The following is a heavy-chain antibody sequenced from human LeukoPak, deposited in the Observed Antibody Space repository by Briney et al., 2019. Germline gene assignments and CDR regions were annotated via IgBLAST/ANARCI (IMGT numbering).Heavy chain of an antibody. J-gene: IGHJ4*02. CDR1: GGSISSYY. CDR3: ARFNRLQTLSFDS. Sequence: SETLSLTCTVSGGSISSYYWNWIRQPPGKGLEWIGYIYYSGSTNYNPSLKSRVSMSVDTSKSQFSLRLTSMTAADTAVYYCARFNRLQTLSFDSWGQGTLVTVSS. CDR2: IYYSGST. V-gene: IGHV4-59*01.